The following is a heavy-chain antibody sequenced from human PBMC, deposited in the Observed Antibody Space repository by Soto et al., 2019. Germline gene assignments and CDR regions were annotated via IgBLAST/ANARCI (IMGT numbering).Heavy chain of an antibody. CDR1: GASISRGDYY. CDR2: TYNNGRP. D-gene: IGHD3-3*01. Sequence: SETLSLTCTVSGASISRGDYYWNWIRQSPGKGLEWIGNTYNNGRPNYNPSLKSRVTISGDSSKDQFSLKLRSLSAADTAVYYCARGGVYDFWSGLFDWGQGTLVTVSS. CDR3: ARGGVYDFWSGLFD. V-gene: IGHV4-30-4*01. J-gene: IGHJ4*02.